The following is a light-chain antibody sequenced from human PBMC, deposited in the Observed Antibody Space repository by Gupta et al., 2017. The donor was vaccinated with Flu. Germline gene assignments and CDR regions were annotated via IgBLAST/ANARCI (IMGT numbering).Light chain of an antibody. V-gene: IGLV2-8*01. Sequence: QSALTQPPSASGSPGQSVTISCTGTSSDVGAYNYVSWYQQYPGKAPKLMIYEVSKRPSGVPDRFSGCKSGNTASLTVSGLQAEDEADYYCSSYGGTNNFYVFGTGTKVTVL. CDR2: EVS. J-gene: IGLJ1*01. CDR1: SSDVGAYNY. CDR3: SSYGGTNNFYV.